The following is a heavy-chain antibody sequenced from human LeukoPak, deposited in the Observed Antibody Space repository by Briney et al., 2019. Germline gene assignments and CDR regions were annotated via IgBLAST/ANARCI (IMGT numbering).Heavy chain of an antibody. Sequence: GESLKISCKASGYSFASYWIGWVRQMSGKGLEWMAIIHPNDASTIYSPSFQGQVTISADKSISTAYLQWSSLKASDTAMYYCARVGYCSSTSCYRNWFDPWGQGTLVTVSS. J-gene: IGHJ5*02. D-gene: IGHD2-2*02. CDR1: GYSFASYW. CDR3: ARVGYCSSTSCYRNWFDP. V-gene: IGHV5-51*01. CDR2: IHPNDAST.